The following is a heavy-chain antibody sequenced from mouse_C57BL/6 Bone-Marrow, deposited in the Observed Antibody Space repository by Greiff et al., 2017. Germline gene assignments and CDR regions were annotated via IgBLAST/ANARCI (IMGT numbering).Heavy chain of an antibody. Sequence: VQLQQPGAELVKPGASVKLSCKAPGYTFTSYWMQWVKQRPGQGLEWIGEIDPSDSYTNYNQKFKGKATLTVDTSSSTAYMQLSSLTSEDSAVYYCAREGNWDTGAMDYWGQGTSVTVSS. J-gene: IGHJ4*01. CDR1: GYTFTSYW. CDR2: IDPSDSYT. D-gene: IGHD4-1*02. V-gene: IGHV1-50*01. CDR3: AREGNWDTGAMDY.